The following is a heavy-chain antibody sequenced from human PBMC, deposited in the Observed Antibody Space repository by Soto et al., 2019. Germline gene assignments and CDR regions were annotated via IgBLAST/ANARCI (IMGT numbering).Heavy chain of an antibody. CDR1: GGSFSGYY. CDR2: INHSGST. Sequence: SETLSLTCAVYGGSFSGYYWSWIRQPPGKGLEWIGEINHSGSTNYNPSLKSRVTISVDTSKNQFSLKLSSVTAADTAVYYCARATKVLAYSSRAGGYYYMDVWGKGTTVTGSS. V-gene: IGHV4-34*01. D-gene: IGHD6-13*01. J-gene: IGHJ6*03. CDR3: ARATKVLAYSSRAGGYYYMDV.